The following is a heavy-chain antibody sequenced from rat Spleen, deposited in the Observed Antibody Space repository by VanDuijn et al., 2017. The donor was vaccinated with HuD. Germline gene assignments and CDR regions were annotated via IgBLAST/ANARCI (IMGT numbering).Heavy chain of an antibody. J-gene: IGHJ2*01. CDR1: GFTFSDYV. V-gene: IGHV5-25*01. CDR3: VRHSQKYYGYSHFDY. Sequence: EVQLVESGGGLVQPGRSLKLSCAASGFTFSDYVMAWVRQAPAKALEWVASISTGGSNAYYRDSARGRFTVSRDNAKSTLYLQMDGLRSEDTATYYCVRHSQKYYGYSHFDYWGQGVMVTVSS. D-gene: IGHD1-7*01. CDR2: ISTGGSNA.